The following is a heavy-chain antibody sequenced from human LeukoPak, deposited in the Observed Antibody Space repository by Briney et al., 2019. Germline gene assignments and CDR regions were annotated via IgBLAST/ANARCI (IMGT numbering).Heavy chain of an antibody. D-gene: IGHD6-19*01. J-gene: IGHJ4*02. CDR2: ISYDGSNE. Sequence: GRSLRLSCAASGFTFSSYAMHWVRQAPGKGLEWVAIISYDGSNEYYADSVKGRFTISRDNPQNSLYLQMNSLRAEDTAVYYCARVARPWGISVAGTFDSWGQGTLVTVSS. CDR3: ARVARPWGISVAGTFDS. CDR1: GFTFSSYA. V-gene: IGHV3-30*04.